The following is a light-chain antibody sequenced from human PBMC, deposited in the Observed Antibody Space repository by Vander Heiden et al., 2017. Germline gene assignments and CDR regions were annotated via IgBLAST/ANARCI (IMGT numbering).Light chain of an antibody. CDR1: ALGNNY. Sequence: SYDLAQPPSVSVSPGQTATIPCSGQALGNNYVSWYQQKSGQSPVLVIYQDNKRPSGIPRRFSGSNSGNTAALTISGTQTMDEADYFCQTWVSNTGVFGTGTKVSVL. J-gene: IGLJ1*01. CDR2: QDN. CDR3: QTWVSNTGV. V-gene: IGLV3-1*01.